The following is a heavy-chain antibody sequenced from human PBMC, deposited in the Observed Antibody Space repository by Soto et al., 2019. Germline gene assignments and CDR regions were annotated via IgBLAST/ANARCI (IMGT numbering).Heavy chain of an antibody. CDR1: GDSISSSNW. CDR3: ARGGNNDILAGLPYYFDY. Sequence: SETLSLTCAVSGDSISSSNWWSWVRQPPGKGLEWIGEIYHSGSTNYNPSLKSRVTISVDKSKNQFSLKLSSVTAADTAVYYCARGGNNDILAGLPYYFDYWGQGPLVTVS. V-gene: IGHV4-4*02. J-gene: IGHJ4*02. D-gene: IGHD3-9*01. CDR2: IYHSGST.